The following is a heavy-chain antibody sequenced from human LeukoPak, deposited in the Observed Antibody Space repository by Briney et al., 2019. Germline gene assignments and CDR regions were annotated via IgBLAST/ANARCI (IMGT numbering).Heavy chain of an antibody. CDR1: RGSMTNYY. CDR3: ARGGPRWLDP. Sequence: PSETLSLTCSVSRGSMTNYYWTWIRQPPGRGPEWIGSLFYSGSPNANPSLQSRLTMSVDTSKYQFSLRLTSVTAADTALYFCARGGPRWLDPWGQGTLVIVSS. D-gene: IGHD3-16*01. V-gene: IGHV4-59*01. CDR2: LFYSGSP. J-gene: IGHJ5*02.